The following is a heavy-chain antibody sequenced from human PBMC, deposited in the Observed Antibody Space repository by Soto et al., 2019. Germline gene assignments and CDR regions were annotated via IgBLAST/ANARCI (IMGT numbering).Heavy chain of an antibody. J-gene: IGHJ6*02. D-gene: IGHD5-18*01. CDR3: ARGRGYVYGYTFYGMDV. CDR2: INHSGST. V-gene: IGHV4-34*01. Sequence: PSETLSLTCGVYRGSFSGFYWTWVRQTPGKGLEWIGEINHSGSTNYNPSLKNRVTISVDRSTNYFSLRMTSVTAADAAVYYCARGRGYVYGYTFYGMDVWGQGTTVIVSS. CDR1: RGSFSGFY.